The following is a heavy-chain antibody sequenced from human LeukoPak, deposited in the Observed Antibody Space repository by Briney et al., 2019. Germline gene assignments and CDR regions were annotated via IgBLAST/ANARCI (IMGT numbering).Heavy chain of an antibody. CDR3: ANLDYYDYVWGSYRDAFDI. J-gene: IGHJ3*02. Sequence: GGSLRLSCAASGFTFSSYAMSWVRQAPGKGLEWVSAISGSGGSTYYADSVKGRFTISRDNSKNTLYLQMNSLRAEHTAVYYCANLDYYDYVWGSYRDAFDIWGQGTMVTVSS. D-gene: IGHD3-16*02. CDR2: ISGSGGST. CDR1: GFTFSSYA. V-gene: IGHV3-23*01.